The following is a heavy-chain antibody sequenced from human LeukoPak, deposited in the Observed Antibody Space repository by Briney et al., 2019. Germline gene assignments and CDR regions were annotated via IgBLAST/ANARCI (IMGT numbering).Heavy chain of an antibody. D-gene: IGHD3-10*01. CDR2: INSDGSST. CDR3: ARANMVRGVSPDFDY. Sequence: PGGSLRLSCAASGFTFSSYWMHWVRQAPGKGLVWVSRINSDGSSTSYADSVKGRFTISRDNAKNSLYLQMNSLRAEDTAVYYCARANMVRGVSPDFDYWGQGTLVTVSS. V-gene: IGHV3-74*01. CDR1: GFTFSSYW. J-gene: IGHJ4*02.